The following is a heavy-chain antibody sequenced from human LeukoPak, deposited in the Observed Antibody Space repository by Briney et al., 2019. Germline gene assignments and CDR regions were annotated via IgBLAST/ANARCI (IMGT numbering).Heavy chain of an antibody. CDR1: GFTFSSYA. J-gene: IGHJ4*02. Sequence: PGGSLRLSCAASGFTFSSYAMSWVRQAPGKGLEWVSAISGSGGSTYYADSVKGRFTISRDNSKNTLYLQMNSLRAEDTAVYYCARSPYDILTGLLDYWGQGTLVTVSS. CDR3: ARSPYDILTGLLDY. V-gene: IGHV3-23*01. D-gene: IGHD3-9*01. CDR2: ISGSGGST.